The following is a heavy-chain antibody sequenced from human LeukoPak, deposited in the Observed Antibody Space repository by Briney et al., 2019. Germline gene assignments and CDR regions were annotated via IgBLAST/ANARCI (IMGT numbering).Heavy chain of an antibody. V-gene: IGHV3-11*01. CDR1: GFTFSDYY. CDR3: ARDRDYYDSSGYYYYYYGMDV. Sequence: PGGSLRLSCAASGFTFSDYYMSWIRQAPGKGLEWVSYISSSGSTIYYADSVKGRFTISRDNAKNSLYLQMNSLRAEDTAVYYCARDRDYYDSSGYYYYYYGMDVWGQGTTVTVSS. D-gene: IGHD3-22*01. CDR2: ISSSGSTI. J-gene: IGHJ6*02.